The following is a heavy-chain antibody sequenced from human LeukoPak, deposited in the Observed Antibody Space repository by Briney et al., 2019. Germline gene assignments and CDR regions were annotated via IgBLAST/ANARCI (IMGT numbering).Heavy chain of an antibody. D-gene: IGHD3-10*01. CDR2: ISPDGSSA. V-gene: IGHV3-74*01. J-gene: IGHJ3*02. CDR1: GFTFSSYW. CDR3: ARWYYYGSGSSRAFDI. Sequence: PGGSLRLSCAASGFTFSSYWMHWVRQAPGKGLVWVSRISPDGSSALYADSVKGRFTISRDNAKNTLYLQMNSLRAEDTAVYYCARWYYYGSGSSRAFDIWGQGTMVTVSS.